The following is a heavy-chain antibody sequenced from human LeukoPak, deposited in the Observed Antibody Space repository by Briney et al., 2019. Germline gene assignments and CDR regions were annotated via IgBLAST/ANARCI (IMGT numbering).Heavy chain of an antibody. CDR1: GYSFTSYW. V-gene: IGHV5-51*01. J-gene: IGHJ6*02. CDR2: IYPGDSDT. D-gene: IGHD6-13*01. CDR3: ARRLSSSWSRYYYGMDV. Sequence: GESLKISCKGSGYSFTSYWIGWVCQMPGKGLEWMGIIYPGDSDTRYSPSFQGQVTISADKSISTAYLQWSSLKASDTAMFYCARRLSSSWSRYYYGMDVWGQGTTVTVSS.